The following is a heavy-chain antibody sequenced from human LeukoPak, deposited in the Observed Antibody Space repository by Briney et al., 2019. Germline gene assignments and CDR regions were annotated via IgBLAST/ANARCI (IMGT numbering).Heavy chain of an antibody. J-gene: IGHJ4*02. CDR2: IYYSGSS. Sequence: SETLSLTCTVSGGSISSSSYYWGWIRQPPGKGLEWIGSIYYSGSSYYNPSLKSRVTISVDTSKNQFSLKLSSVTAADTAVYYCARVINWLYSSSPTEAYWGQGTLVTVSS. V-gene: IGHV4-39*07. CDR1: GGSISSSSYY. CDR3: ARVINWLYSSSPTEAY. D-gene: IGHD6-13*01.